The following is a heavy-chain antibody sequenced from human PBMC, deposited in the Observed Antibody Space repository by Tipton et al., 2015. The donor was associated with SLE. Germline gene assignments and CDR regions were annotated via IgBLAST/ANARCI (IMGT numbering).Heavy chain of an antibody. D-gene: IGHD6-6*01. Sequence: TLSLTCTVSGGPISSSSYYWSWIRQPPGKGLEWIGEINHRGSTNYNPSLQSRVTISVDTSKNQFSLKLSSVTAADTAVYYCAREGRREQLALDYWGQVTLVSVSS. CDR1: GGPISSSSYY. J-gene: IGHJ4*02. CDR2: INHRGST. V-gene: IGHV4-39*07. CDR3: AREGRREQLALDY.